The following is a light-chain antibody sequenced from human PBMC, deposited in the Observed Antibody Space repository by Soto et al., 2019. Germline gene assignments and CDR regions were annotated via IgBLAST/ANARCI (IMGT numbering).Light chain of an antibody. V-gene: IGKV3-15*01. CDR2: GAS. J-gene: IGKJ1*01. Sequence: EMVMTQSPPTLSVSPGERATLSCRASQSVSSNLAWYQQKPGQAPRLLIYGASTRATGIPARFSGSGSGTKFTLPISSLQSEDFAVYYCQQHNNWPPTFGQGTKVEIK. CDR3: QQHNNWPPT. CDR1: QSVSSN.